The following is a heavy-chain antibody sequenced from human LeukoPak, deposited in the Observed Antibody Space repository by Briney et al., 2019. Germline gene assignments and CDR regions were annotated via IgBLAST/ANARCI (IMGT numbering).Heavy chain of an antibody. J-gene: IGHJ2*01. Sequence: PSETLSLTCTVSGGSISSYYWSWIRQPPGKGLEWIGYIYYSGSTNSNPSLKSRVTISIDTSKNQISLKLSSVTAADTAAYYCARPLGNGYSYWYFDLWGRGTLVTVSS. CDR1: GGSISSYY. CDR3: ARPLGNGYSYWYFDL. CDR2: IYYSGST. V-gene: IGHV4-59*01. D-gene: IGHD3-22*01.